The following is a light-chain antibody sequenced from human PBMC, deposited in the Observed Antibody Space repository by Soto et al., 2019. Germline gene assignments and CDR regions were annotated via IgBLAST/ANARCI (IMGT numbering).Light chain of an antibody. V-gene: IGLV1-44*01. CDR1: SSNIGSNI. CDR2: SNN. CDR3: ATWDDSLNAVL. J-gene: IGLJ2*01. Sequence: QSVLTQPPSASGTPGQRVTISCSGSSSNIGSNIVNWYQQVPGTAPKLLIYSNNLRPSGVPDRFSGSKSGTSASLAISGLQSEDEADYYCATWDDSLNAVLFGGGTKVTVL.